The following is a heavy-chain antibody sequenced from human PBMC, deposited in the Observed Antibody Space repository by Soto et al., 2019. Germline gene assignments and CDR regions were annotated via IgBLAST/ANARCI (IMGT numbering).Heavy chain of an antibody. J-gene: IGHJ5*02. CDR2: VNPNNGGT. D-gene: IGHD3-3*01. CDR1: GYTFTGYY. CDR3: ARGGGTILAPLP. Sequence: ASVKVSCKTSGYTFTGYYIHWVRQAPGQGLEWMGWVNPNNGGTNYVQKFQGRVTMTRDTSVSTAYMELSGLTSDDTAVYFCARGGGTILAPLPWGQGTLVTVSS. V-gene: IGHV1-2*02.